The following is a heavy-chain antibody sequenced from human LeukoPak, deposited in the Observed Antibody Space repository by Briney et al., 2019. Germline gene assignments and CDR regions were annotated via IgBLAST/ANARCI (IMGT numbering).Heavy chain of an antibody. D-gene: IGHD3-9*01. CDR3: ARDRDILTGQDY. J-gene: IGHJ4*02. CDR1: GSAVSSYS. CDR2: SSSSSTTI. Sequence: PGGSLRLSCAASGSAVSSYSMKWVRQAPGKGLEWGSYSSSSSTTIYYADSVKGRFTISRDNAKNSLYLQMNSLRAEDTAVYYCARDRDILTGQDYWGQGTLVTVSS. V-gene: IGHV3-48*01.